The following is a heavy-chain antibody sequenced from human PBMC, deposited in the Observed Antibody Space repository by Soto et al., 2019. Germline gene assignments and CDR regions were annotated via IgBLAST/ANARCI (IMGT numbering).Heavy chain of an antibody. D-gene: IGHD3-10*01. CDR3: ASSLWFGESGTYYFDY. CDR2: IYYIGNT. V-gene: IGHV4-39*01. Sequence: PSETLSLTCIVSNGSISSRSSYWGWIRQTPGKGLEWIGSIYYIGNTNYNPSLKSRVTISIDTSKTQFSMKMNSVTAADTAVYYCASSLWFGESGTYYFDYWGQGTLVTVSS. J-gene: IGHJ4*02. CDR1: NGSISSRSSY.